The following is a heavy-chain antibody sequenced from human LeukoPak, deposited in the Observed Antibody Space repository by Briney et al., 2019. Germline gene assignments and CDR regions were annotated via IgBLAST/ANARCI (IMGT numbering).Heavy chain of an antibody. D-gene: IGHD3-10*01. CDR3: ARVTFYYGSGREDEFDS. CDR1: GYTFSDFG. J-gene: IGHJ4*02. CDR2: IKIGEGTT. Sequence: GASVKVSCKASGYTFSDFGITWVRQAPGQGPEWMGWIKIGEGTTHSAQKFQDRVSMTRDRSSNTAFLELRSLRSDDTALYYCARVTFYYGSGREDEFDSWGQGSLVTVSS. V-gene: IGHV1-18*01.